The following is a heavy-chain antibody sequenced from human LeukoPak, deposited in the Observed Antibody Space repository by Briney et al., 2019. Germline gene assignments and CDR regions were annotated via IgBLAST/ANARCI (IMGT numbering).Heavy chain of an antibody. CDR3: ARHRSYWYCDL. D-gene: IGHD6-19*01. CDR2: INPNSGGT. V-gene: IGHV1-2*02. J-gene: IGHJ2*01. CDR1: GSTFTGYY. Sequence: GASVKLSFKTSGSTFTGYYIHFERQAPGQGLEWMGWINPNSGGTNYAQKFHGKGTVTRDTFISTAYMELTRLRCDDTAEYYCARHRSYWYCDLGGRGTVLSV.